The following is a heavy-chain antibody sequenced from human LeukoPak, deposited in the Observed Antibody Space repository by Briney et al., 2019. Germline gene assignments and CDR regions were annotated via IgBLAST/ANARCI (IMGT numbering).Heavy chain of an antibody. CDR3: ARGYCGGDCYSTYNWFDP. Sequence: GGSLRLSCAASGFTFSSYGMHWVRQAPGKGLEWVAFIRYDGSNKYYADSVKGRFTISRDNAKNTLYLQMNSLRAEDTAVYYCARGYCGGDCYSTYNWFDPWGQGTLVTVSS. CDR1: GFTFSSYG. D-gene: IGHD2-21*02. J-gene: IGHJ5*02. CDR2: IRYDGSNK. V-gene: IGHV3-30*02.